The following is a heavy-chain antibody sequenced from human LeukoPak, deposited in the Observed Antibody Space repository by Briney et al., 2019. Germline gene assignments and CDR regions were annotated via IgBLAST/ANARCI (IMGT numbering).Heavy chain of an antibody. V-gene: IGHV4-59*01. CDR3: ARDRGLWFGELLDY. CDR1: GGSISNYY. Sequence: SETLSLTCTVSGGSISNYYRSWIRQSPEKGLEWIGYVYYSGTANYNPSLKSRVTISVDTSKNQFSLKLNSVTAADTAVYYCARDRGLWFGELLDYWGPGTLVTVSS. J-gene: IGHJ4*02. D-gene: IGHD3-10*01. CDR2: VYYSGTA.